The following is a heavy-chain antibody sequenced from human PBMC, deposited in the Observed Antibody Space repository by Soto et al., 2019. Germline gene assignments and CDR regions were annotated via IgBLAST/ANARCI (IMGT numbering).Heavy chain of an antibody. CDR2: MNANSGNT. CDR3: ARETGGGGHLAY. J-gene: IGHJ4*02. V-gene: IGHV1-8*01. Sequence: QVQLVQSGAEVKKPGASVKVSCKASGYTFTSYDINWVRQATGQGLEWMGWMNANSGNTGYAQNFQGRVTMTRNTSTSTAYMGLSSLRSDDTAVSCCARETGGGGHLAYWGQATRVTVSS. D-gene: IGHD3-16*01. CDR1: GYTFTSYD.